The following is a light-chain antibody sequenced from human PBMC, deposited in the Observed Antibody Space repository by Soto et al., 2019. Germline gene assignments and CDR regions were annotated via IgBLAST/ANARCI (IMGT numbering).Light chain of an antibody. J-gene: IGKJ1*01. CDR1: QTITSIY. CDR3: QHYGT. V-gene: IGKV3-20*01. CDR2: GAS. Sequence: EIVLTQSPVTLSLSPGERATLSRRASQTITSIYLAWYQQRPGQAPRLLIYGASSRATGIPDRLSGSRSGTDFSLTLSRLELEDFAVYYCQHYGTFGQWTKVEIK.